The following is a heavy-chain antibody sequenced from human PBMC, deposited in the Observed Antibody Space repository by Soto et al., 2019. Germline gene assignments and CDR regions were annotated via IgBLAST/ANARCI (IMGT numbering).Heavy chain of an antibody. CDR1: GFTFSTYG. Sequence: GGSLRLSCAASGFTFSTYGMHWVRQAPGKGLEWVAVISYDGSNKYYADSVKGRFTISRDNSKNTLYLQMNSLRAEDTAVYYCTRVTTVFSWVSYHYGMAVWGQGTSVTVSS. J-gene: IGHJ6*02. V-gene: IGHV3-30*03. CDR3: TRVTTVFSWVSYHYGMAV. D-gene: IGHD4-17*01. CDR2: ISYDGSNK.